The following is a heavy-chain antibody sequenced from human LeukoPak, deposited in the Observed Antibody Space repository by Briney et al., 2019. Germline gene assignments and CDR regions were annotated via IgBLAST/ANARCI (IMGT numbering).Heavy chain of an antibody. CDR2: IYQGGST. CDR3: AKDLYSSSWYSYYYYYGMDV. Sequence: GGSLRLSCAVSTFTVASNYMSWVRQTPGKGLVWVSDIYQGGSTYYSDSVKGRFTISRDNSKNTLYLQMNSLRAEDTAVYYCAKDLYSSSWYSYYYYYGMDVWGQGTTVTVSS. V-gene: IGHV3-66*02. D-gene: IGHD6-13*01. J-gene: IGHJ6*02. CDR1: TFTVASNY.